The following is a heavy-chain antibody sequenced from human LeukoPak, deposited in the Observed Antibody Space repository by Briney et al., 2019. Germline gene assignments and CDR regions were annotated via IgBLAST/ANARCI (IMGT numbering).Heavy chain of an antibody. CDR1: GGSFSGYY. D-gene: IGHD1-14*01. CDR3: ARKGKVAPGYYYYMDV. V-gene: IGHV4-34*01. J-gene: IGHJ6*03. CDR2: INHSGST. Sequence: SETLSLTCAVYGGSFSGYYWSWLRQPPGKGLEWIGEINHSGSTNYNPSLTSRVTISVDTSKNQFSLKLSSVTAADTAVYYCARKGKVAPGYYYYMDVWGKGTTVTVSS.